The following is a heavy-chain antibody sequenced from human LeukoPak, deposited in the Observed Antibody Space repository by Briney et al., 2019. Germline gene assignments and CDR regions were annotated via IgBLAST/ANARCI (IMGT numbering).Heavy chain of an antibody. CDR2: IYYSGST. J-gene: IGHJ4*02. V-gene: IGHV4-59*01. Sequence: SETLSLTCTVSGGSISSYYWSWIRQPPGKGLECIGYIYYSGSTNYNPSLKSRVTISVDTSKNQFSLKLNSVTAADTAVYYCARGLKVGNTGYYFDYWGQGTLVTVSS. D-gene: IGHD1-26*01. CDR3: ARGLKVGNTGYYFDY. CDR1: GGSISSYY.